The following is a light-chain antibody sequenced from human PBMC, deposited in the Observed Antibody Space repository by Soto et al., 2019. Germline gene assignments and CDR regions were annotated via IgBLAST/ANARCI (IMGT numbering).Light chain of an antibody. Sequence: QSALTQPASLSGSPGQSITISCTGASSDIGDYNYVSWYQQHPGKAPKLVIYDVSNRPSGVSNRFAGSKSGNTASLTISGLQAEDEADDYCSSYTSSGTQVVFGGGTKVTVL. CDR1: SSDIGDYNY. V-gene: IGLV2-14*01. J-gene: IGLJ2*01. CDR3: SSYTSSGTQVV. CDR2: DVS.